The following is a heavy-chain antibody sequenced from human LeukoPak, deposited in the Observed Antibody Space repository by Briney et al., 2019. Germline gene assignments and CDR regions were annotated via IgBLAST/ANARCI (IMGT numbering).Heavy chain of an antibody. D-gene: IGHD6-13*01. CDR3: ARDRSIPADAPNDYYYYGMDV. CDR1: GGSITGYC. J-gene: IGHJ6*02. Sequence: PSETLSLTCTVSGGSITGYCWSWIRQPPGKGLEWIACMHYSGTTKYNPSLKSRVTISVDTSKNQFSLKMNSVTAADTAMYFCARDRSIPADAPNDYYYYGMDVWGQGTTVTVSS. CDR2: MHYSGTT. V-gene: IGHV4-59*01.